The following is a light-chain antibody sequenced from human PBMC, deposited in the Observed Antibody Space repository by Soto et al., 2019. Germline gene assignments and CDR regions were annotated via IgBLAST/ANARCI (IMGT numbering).Light chain of an antibody. CDR1: QTLSNSF. Sequence: EILLTQSQFTLSLSPDEIATFSCRASQTLSNSFIAWYQQKPGQAPRLLIYDTSSRATGVPDRYSASGSGTDFTLTISRLEPEDFAVFFCQQYGTSEIIFGQGTRLEIK. V-gene: IGKV3-20*01. CDR3: QQYGTSEII. CDR2: DTS. J-gene: IGKJ5*01.